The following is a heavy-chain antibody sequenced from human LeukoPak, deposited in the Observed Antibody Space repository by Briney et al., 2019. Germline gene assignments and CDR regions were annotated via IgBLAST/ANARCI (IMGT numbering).Heavy chain of an antibody. CDR1: GYTFAGYY. CDR2: INPNSGGT. CDR3: ARASLSLLGFGEAFDAFDI. D-gene: IGHD3-10*01. Sequence: ASVKVSCKASGYTFAGYYMHWVRQAPGQGLEWMGWINPNSGGTNYAQKFQGRVTMTRDTSISTAYMELSRLRSEDTAVYYCARASLSLLGFGEAFDAFDIWGQGTMVTVSS. V-gene: IGHV1-2*02. J-gene: IGHJ3*02.